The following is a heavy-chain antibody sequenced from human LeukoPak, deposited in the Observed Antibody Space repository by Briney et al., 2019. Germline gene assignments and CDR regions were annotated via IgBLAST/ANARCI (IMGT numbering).Heavy chain of an antibody. CDR3: ARNMVRGSNWFDP. CDR2: IYHSGST. J-gene: IGHJ5*02. Sequence: PETPSLTRTVSRDSIRSGYYWSWIRQPPAKGLEWIGSIYHSGSTYYNPSLKSRVTISVDTSKNQFSLKLSSVTAADMAVYYCARNMVRGSNWFDPWGQGTLLGVSS. D-gene: IGHD3-10*01. V-gene: IGHV4-38-2*02. CDR1: RDSIRSGYY.